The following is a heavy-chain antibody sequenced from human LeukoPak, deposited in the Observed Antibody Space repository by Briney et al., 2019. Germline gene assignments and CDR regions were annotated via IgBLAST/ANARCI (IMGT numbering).Heavy chain of an antibody. J-gene: IGHJ6*02. CDR1: GFTFSSYA. D-gene: IGHD6-13*01. Sequence: GGSLRLSCAASGFTFSSYAMSWVRQAPGKGLEWVSAISGSGGSTYYADSVKGRFTISKDNSKNTVYLQMNDLRVDDTAVYYCAKAASSSWPSYQYGMDVWGQGTTVTVSS. V-gene: IGHV3-23*01. CDR2: ISGSGGST. CDR3: AKAASSSWPSYQYGMDV.